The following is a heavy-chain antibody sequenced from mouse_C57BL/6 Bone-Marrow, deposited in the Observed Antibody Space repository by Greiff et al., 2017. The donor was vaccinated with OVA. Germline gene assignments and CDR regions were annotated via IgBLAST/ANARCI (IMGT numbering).Heavy chain of an antibody. CDR2: IFPGSGST. Sequence: QVQLQQSGPELVKPGASVQISCTASGSTFPVYFLTWVKQRPGQGLAWIGWIFPGSGSTYYNEKFKGKATLTVDKSSSTAYMLLSSLTSEDSAVYFCARWAPYYYGKDFDYWGQGTTLTVSS. CDR1: GSTFPVYF. D-gene: IGHD1-1*01. V-gene: IGHV1-75*01. J-gene: IGHJ2*01. CDR3: ARWAPYYYGKDFDY.